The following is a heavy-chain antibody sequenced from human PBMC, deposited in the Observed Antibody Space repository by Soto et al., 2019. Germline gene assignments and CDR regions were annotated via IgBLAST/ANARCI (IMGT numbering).Heavy chain of an antibody. CDR2: IIPMLGVA. CDR3: VRVAEMGTVTKGYYYYMDV. J-gene: IGHJ6*03. D-gene: IGHD4-17*01. V-gene: IGHV1-69*04. Sequence: QVQLVQSGAEVKKPGSSVKVSCKASGDTFSNHTISWVRQAPGQGLEWMGRIIPMLGVANYAQKFRGRVTITADKSTSTAYMELSSLRSADTAVYYCVRVAEMGTVTKGYYYYMDVWGKGTTVIVSS. CDR1: GDTFSNHT.